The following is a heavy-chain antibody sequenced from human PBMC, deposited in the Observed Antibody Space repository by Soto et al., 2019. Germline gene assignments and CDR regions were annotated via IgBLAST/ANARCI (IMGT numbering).Heavy chain of an antibody. CDR1: EYSFTSYL. Sequence: XESLKTFWQGSEYSFTSYLVVWVRQLPGKGLDWMGIIYPGDSDTRYSPSFQGQVTISADKSITTAYLQWSSLKASDTAMYYCETQQQLALFDDWGQGTLVTVSS. V-gene: IGHV5-51*01. CDR2: IYPGDSDT. D-gene: IGHD6-13*01. CDR3: ETQQQLALFDD. J-gene: IGHJ4*02.